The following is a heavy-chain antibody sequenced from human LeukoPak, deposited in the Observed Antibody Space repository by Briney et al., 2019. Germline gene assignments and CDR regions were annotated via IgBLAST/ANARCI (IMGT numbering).Heavy chain of an antibody. CDR1: GFTFTTYW. V-gene: IGHV3-7*01. D-gene: IGHD6-19*01. CDR2: IKQDGTEK. CDR3: ARDGGSAWFFRY. J-gene: IGHJ4*02. Sequence: PGESLRLSCDASGFTFTTYWLGWVRQPPGKGLEWVANIKQDGTEKYYVDSVKGRFTISRDNAKNSLYLQMNSLRAEDTAVYYCARDGGSAWFFRYWGQGTLVTVSS.